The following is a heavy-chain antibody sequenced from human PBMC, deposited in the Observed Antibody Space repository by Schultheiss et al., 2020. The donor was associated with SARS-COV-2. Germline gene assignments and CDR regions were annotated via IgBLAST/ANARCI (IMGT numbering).Heavy chain of an antibody. CDR2: INPNSGGT. CDR3: ARALRSSDCYGFFDAFDI. V-gene: IGHV1-2*06. Sequence: ASVKVSCKASGYTFTGYYMHWVRQAPGQGLEWMGRINPNSGGTNYAQKFQGRVTMTRDTSISTAYMELSRLRSDDTAVYYCARALRSSDCYGFFDAFDIWGQGTMVTVSS. CDR1: GYTFTGYY. D-gene: IGHD2-21*01. J-gene: IGHJ3*02.